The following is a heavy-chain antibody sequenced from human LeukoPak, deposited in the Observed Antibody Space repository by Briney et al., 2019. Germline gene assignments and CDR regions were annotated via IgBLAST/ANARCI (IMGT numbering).Heavy chain of an antibody. V-gene: IGHV3-30-3*01. CDR3: ARGVSIPKTPYSPQNRDVFDI. Sequence: GSLRLSCAASGFTFSNYAIHWVRLAPGKGLEWVAVISHDGSNNYYADSVKGRFTISRDNSKNTLYVQMNSLNPEDTAVYYCARGVSIPKTPYSPQNRDVFDIWGQGTMVTVSS. J-gene: IGHJ3*02. CDR1: GFTFSNYA. CDR2: ISHDGSNN. D-gene: IGHD5-18*01.